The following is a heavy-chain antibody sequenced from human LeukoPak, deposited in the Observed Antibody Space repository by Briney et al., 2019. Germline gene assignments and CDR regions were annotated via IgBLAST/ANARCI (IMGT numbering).Heavy chain of an antibody. CDR2: ISSNGGST. CDR1: GFTFSSYA. D-gene: IGHD3-10*01. V-gene: IGHV3-64*01. CDR3: ARGTIGFGETYAFDI. J-gene: IGHJ3*02. Sequence: GGSLRLSCAASGFTFSSYAMHWVRQAPGKGLEYVSAISSNGGSTYYANSMKGRFTISRDSSKNTLYLQMGSLRAEDMAVYYCARGTIGFGETYAFDIWGQGTMVTVSS.